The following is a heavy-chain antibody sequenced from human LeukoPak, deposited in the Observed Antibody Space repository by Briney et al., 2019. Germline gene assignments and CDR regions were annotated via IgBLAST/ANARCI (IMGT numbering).Heavy chain of an antibody. Sequence: QSGGSLRLSCAASGFTFSSYWMSWVRQAPGKGLEWVANIKPDGTTKFYVDSVKGRFTISRDNALNSLYLQMNSLRAEDTAIYYCARSIPYGTTWYGRSDYWGQGTLVTVSS. J-gene: IGHJ4*02. D-gene: IGHD6-13*01. CDR3: ARSIPYGTTWYGRSDY. CDR2: IKPDGTTK. CDR1: GFTFSSYW. V-gene: IGHV3-7*03.